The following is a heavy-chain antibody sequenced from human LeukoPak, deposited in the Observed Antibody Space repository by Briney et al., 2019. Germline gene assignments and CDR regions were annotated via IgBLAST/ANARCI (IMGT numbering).Heavy chain of an antibody. CDR3: ARGGLRYFDWFLGY. Sequence: PSETLSLTCAVYGGSFSGYYWSWIRQPPGKGLEWIGEINHSGSTNYNPSLESRVTISVDTYKNQCSLQLSSVTAADTAVYYCARGGLRYFDWFLGYWRQGTLVTVSS. CDR2: INHSGST. J-gene: IGHJ4*02. V-gene: IGHV4-34*01. D-gene: IGHD3-9*01. CDR1: GGSFSGYY.